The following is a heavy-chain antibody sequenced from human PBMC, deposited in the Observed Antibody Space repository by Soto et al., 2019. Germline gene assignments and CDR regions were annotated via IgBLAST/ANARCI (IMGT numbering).Heavy chain of an antibody. CDR2: IYYNGNT. Sequence: QLRLQEAGPGLVKPSETLSLTCTVSGGSISSSSYYWGWIRQPPGKGPEWIGAIYYNGNTYYNPSLKSRVTMSVDTSKNQFSLQLSSATPADTAMYYCARQTGVFGHYFDYWGQGTLVTVSS. CDR3: ARQTGVFGHYFDY. CDR1: GGSISSSSYY. D-gene: IGHD3-16*01. V-gene: IGHV4-39*01. J-gene: IGHJ4*02.